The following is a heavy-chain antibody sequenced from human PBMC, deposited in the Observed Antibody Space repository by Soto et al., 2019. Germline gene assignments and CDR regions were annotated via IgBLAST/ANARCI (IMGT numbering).Heavy chain of an antibody. Sequence: ASVKVSCKASRYTFTGYYMHWVRQAPGQGLEWMGWINPNSGGTNYAQKFQGRVTMTRDTSISTAYMELSRLRSDDTAVYYCAKGYYDSSGYYFWNFDYWGQGTLVTVSS. CDR1: RYTFTGYY. D-gene: IGHD3-22*01. CDR3: AKGYYDSSGYYFWNFDY. J-gene: IGHJ4*02. V-gene: IGHV1-2*02. CDR2: INPNSGGT.